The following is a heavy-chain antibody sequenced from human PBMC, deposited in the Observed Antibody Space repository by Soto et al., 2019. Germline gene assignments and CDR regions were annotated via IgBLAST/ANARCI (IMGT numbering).Heavy chain of an antibody. D-gene: IGHD2-8*02. CDR1: GFTFSNYV. J-gene: IGHJ1*01. CDR3: AIGAGGVSGY. Sequence: DVQLVESGGGLVQPGGSLRLSCSASGFTFSNYVMSWVRQAPGKGLEWVANIKQPGSEKYYVDSVKGRFIISRDNATNSLYLQMNSLRADDTAVYFCAIGAGGVSGYWGQGTLVTVSS. V-gene: IGHV3-7*05. CDR2: IKQPGSEK.